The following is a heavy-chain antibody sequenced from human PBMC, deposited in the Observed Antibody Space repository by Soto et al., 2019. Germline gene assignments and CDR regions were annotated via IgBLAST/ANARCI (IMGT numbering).Heavy chain of an antibody. J-gene: IGHJ6*03. CDR1: GGSISSYY. Sequence: SETLSLTCTVSGGSISSYYWSWIRQPPGKGLEWIGYIYYSGSTNYNPSLKSRVTISVDTSKNQFSLKLSSVTAADTAVYYCARGLYGLNVFVTTAYYYYMDVWGKGTTVTVSS. CDR2: IYYSGST. V-gene: IGHV4-59*08. D-gene: IGHD1-1*01. CDR3: ARGLYGLNVFVTTAYYYYMDV.